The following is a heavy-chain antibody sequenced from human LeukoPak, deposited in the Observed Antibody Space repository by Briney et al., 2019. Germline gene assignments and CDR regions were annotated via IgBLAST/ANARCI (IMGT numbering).Heavy chain of an antibody. CDR3: ARLGPPQLLYNWFDP. J-gene: IGHJ5*02. V-gene: IGHV5-51*01. CDR2: IYPGDSDT. D-gene: IGHD2-2*01. CDR1: GYSFTSYW. Sequence: GESLKISCKGSGYSFTSYWIGWVRQMPGKGLEWMGIIYPGDSDTRYSPSFQGQVTISADKSISTAYLQWSSLKASDTAMYYCARLGPPQLLYNWFDPWGQGTLVTVSS.